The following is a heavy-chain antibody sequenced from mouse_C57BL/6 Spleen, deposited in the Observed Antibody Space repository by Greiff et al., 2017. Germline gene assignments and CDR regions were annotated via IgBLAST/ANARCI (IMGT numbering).Heavy chain of an antibody. V-gene: IGHV1-18*01. CDR2: IKPNNGGT. CDR3: AKRGSYYAPFAY. Sequence: EVQLQQSGPELVKPGASVKIPCKASGYTFTDYNMDWVKQRPGKSLEWIGDIKPNNGGTIYNQKFKGKATLTVDKSSSTAYMELRSLTSEDTAVYYCAKRGSYYAPFAYWGQGTLGTVSA. J-gene: IGHJ3*01. CDR1: GYTFTDYN. D-gene: IGHD2-12*01.